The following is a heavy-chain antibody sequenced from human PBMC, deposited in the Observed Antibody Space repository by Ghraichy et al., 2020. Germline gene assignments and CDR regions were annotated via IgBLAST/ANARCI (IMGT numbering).Heavy chain of an antibody. V-gene: IGHV3-74*01. Sequence: GGSLRLSCATSGFSFSGYWMHWVRQAPGRGLVWVSRIKSDGSSTIYADSLKGRFTISRDNAQNSLYLQMNSLRDEDTAVYYCARASKVVRFYYYDGMDVWGQGTTVIVSS. CDR1: GFSFSGYW. D-gene: IGHD4-23*01. J-gene: IGHJ6*02. CDR3: ARASKVVRFYYYDGMDV. CDR2: IKSDGSST.